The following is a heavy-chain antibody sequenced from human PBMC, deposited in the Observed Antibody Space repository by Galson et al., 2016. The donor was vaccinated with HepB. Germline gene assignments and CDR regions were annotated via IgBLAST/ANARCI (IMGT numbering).Heavy chain of an antibody. V-gene: IGHV3-15*01. J-gene: IGHJ4*02. D-gene: IGHD6-13*01. CDR2: IKSILDGGST. Sequence: SLRLSCAASGFTFSHAWMSWVRRAPGKGLEWVGRIKSILDGGSTDYAAPVKGRFTISRDDAKNTVYLQMKRLRMDDTATYYCTPLPTGQQPYYFDLWGQGTLVIVSS. CDR3: TPLPTGQQPYYFDL. CDR1: GFTFSHAW.